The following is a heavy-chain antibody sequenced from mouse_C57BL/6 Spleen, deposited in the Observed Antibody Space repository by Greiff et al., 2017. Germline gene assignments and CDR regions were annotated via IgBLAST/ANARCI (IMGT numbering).Heavy chain of an antibody. D-gene: IGHD1-1*01. J-gene: IGHJ2*01. CDR1: GYTFTSYW. Sequence: QVQLQQPGAELVRPGSSVTLSCKASGYTFTSYWMHWVKQRPIQGLEWIGNIDPSDSETHYNQKFKDKATLTVDKSSSTAYMQLSSLTSEDSAVYYCALITTVVSFDYWGQGTTLTVSS. CDR2: IDPSDSET. CDR3: ALITTVVSFDY. V-gene: IGHV1-52*01.